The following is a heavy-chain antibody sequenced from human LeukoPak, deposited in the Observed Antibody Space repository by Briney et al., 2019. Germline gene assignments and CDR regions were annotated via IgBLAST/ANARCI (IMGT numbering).Heavy chain of an antibody. CDR1: GYSISSTNW. J-gene: IGHJ4*02. Sequence: SETLSLTCAVSGYSISSTNWWGWIRQPPGKGLEWIGYIYYSGTTHYNPSLKSRVTMSVDAPKNQFSLTLSSVTAVDTAIYYCARSVDGGNSPFDYWGQGTLVTVSS. V-gene: IGHV4-28*01. D-gene: IGHD4-23*01. CDR3: ARSVDGGNSPFDY. CDR2: IYYSGTT.